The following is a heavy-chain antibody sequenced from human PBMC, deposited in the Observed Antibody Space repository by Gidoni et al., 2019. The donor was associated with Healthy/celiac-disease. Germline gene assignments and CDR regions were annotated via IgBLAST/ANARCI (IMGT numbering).Heavy chain of an antibody. CDR3: AAGSLYYYYGMDV. J-gene: IGHJ6*02. CDR2: IVVGSGNT. V-gene: IGHV1-58*01. Sequence: QMQLVQSGPEVKKPGTSVKVSCKASGFTFTSSAVQWVRQARGQRLEWIGWIVVGSGNTNYAQKFQGRVTITRDMSTSTAYMELSSLRSEDTAVYYCAAGSLYYYYGMDVWGQGTTVTVSS. CDR1: GFTFTSSA.